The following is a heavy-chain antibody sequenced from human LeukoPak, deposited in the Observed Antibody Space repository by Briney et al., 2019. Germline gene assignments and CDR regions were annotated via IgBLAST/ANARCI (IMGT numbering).Heavy chain of an antibody. Sequence: GGSLRLSCAASGFSFTSYSMNWIRQAPGKGLEWVSYINVGSNNIDYAASVKGRFTISRDNAKNSLYLQMNSLRGEDTAVYFCVRDKDWGFDYWGQGTLVTVSS. J-gene: IGHJ4*02. CDR2: INVGSNNI. CDR1: GFSFTSYS. V-gene: IGHV3-48*01. D-gene: IGHD7-27*01. CDR3: VRDKDWGFDY.